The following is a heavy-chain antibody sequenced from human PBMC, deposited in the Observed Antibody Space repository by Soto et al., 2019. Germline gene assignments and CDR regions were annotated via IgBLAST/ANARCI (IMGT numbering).Heavy chain of an antibody. CDR2: IYYSGST. V-gene: IGHV4-61*01. CDR3: ARGARVRDLSGSYYYYYYGMDV. Sequence: PSETLSLTCTVSGGSVSSGSYYWSWIRQPPGKGLEWIGYIYYSGSTNYNPSLKSRVTISVDTSKNQFSLKLSSVTAADTAVYYCARGARVRDLSGSYYYYYYGMDVWGQGTTVTVSS. CDR1: GGSVSSGSYY. D-gene: IGHD3-9*01. J-gene: IGHJ6*02.